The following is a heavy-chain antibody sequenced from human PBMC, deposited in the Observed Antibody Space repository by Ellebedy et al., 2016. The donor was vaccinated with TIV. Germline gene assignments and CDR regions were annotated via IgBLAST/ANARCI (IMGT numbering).Heavy chain of an antibody. J-gene: IGHJ3*02. D-gene: IGHD3-22*01. Sequence: SETLSLTCTVSGGSISSSSYYWGWIRQPPGKGLEWIGYIYYSGSTYYNPSLKSRVTISVDTSKNQFSLKLSSVTAADTAVYYCARASITMTVVVITNDALDIWGHGTKVTVSS. CDR1: GGSISSSSYY. CDR3: ARASITMTVVVITNDALDI. CDR2: IYYSGST. V-gene: IGHV4-39*07.